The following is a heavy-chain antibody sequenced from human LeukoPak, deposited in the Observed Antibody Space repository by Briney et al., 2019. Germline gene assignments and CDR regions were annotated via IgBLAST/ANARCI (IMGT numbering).Heavy chain of an antibody. CDR2: IIPIFGTA. CDR1: GYTFTGYY. CDR3: ARERRTGTTGYYYMDV. V-gene: IGHV1-69*13. D-gene: IGHD1-7*01. Sequence: SVKVSCKASGYTFTGYYMHWVRQAPGQGLEWMGGIIPIFGTANYAQKFQGRVTITADESTSTAYMELSSLRSEDTAVYYCARERRTGTTGYYYMDVWGKGTTVTVSS. J-gene: IGHJ6*03.